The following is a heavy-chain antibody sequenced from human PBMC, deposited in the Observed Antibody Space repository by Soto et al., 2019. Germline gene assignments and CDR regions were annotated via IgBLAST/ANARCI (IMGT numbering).Heavy chain of an antibody. CDR2: IHHSGSP. D-gene: IGHD2-21*01. J-gene: IGHJ5*02. Sequence: QLQLQESGPGLVKPSETLSLTCTVSGGSISSSSYNWGWIRQPPGKGLEWIASIHHSGSPYRNPSRRSRVTISVDTSKNQFSLKLSSVTAADTAVYYCARHGAYGWFGPWGQGTLVTVSS. CDR3: ARHGAYGWFGP. CDR1: GGSISSSSYN. V-gene: IGHV4-39*01.